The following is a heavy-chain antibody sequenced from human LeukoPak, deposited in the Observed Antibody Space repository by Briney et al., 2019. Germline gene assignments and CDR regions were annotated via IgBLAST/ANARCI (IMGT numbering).Heavy chain of an antibody. CDR2: IYNSGST. D-gene: IGHD2-2*02. V-gene: IGHV4-59*01. J-gene: IGHJ4*02. Sequence: PSETLSLTCTVSGGSIRGYYWSWIRQPPGKGLEWIGYIYNSGSTNYNPSLKSRVTISVDTSKNQFSLKLSSVTAADTAVYYCARGNDHTADFDYWGQGTLVTVSS. CDR3: ARGNDHTADFDY. CDR1: GGSIRGYY.